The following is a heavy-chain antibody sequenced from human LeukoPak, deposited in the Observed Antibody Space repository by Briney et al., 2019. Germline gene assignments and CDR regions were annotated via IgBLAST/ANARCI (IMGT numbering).Heavy chain of an antibody. J-gene: IGHJ3*02. Sequence: PGGSLRLSCAASGFTFSSYDMHWVRQATGKGLEWVSAIGTAGDTYYPGSVKGRFTTSRENAKNSLYLQMNSLRAGDTAVYYCARLGYDYDAFDIWGQGTMVTVSS. CDR2: IGTAGDT. D-gene: IGHD5-12*01. CDR3: ARLGYDYDAFDI. CDR1: GFTFSSYD. V-gene: IGHV3-13*01.